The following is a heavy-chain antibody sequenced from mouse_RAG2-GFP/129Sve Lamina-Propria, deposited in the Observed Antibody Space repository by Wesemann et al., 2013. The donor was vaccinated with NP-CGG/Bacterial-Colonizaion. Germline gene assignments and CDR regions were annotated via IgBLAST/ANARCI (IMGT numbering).Heavy chain of an antibody. CDR1: GFNIKDYY. J-gene: IGHJ4*01. V-gene: IGHV14-2*01. Sequence: GAELVRPGASVKLSCTASGFNIKDYYMHWVKQRPEQGLEWIGRIDPEDGDTEYAPKFQGKATITADTSSNTAYLQLSSLTSEDTAVYYCARSTTVVDYYAMDYWGQGTSVTVSS. D-gene: IGHD1-1*01. CDR3: ARSTTVVDYYAMDY. CDR2: IDPEDGDT.